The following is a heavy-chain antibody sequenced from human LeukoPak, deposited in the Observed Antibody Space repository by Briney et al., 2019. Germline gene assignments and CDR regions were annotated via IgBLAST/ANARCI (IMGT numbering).Heavy chain of an antibody. J-gene: IGHJ4*02. CDR1: GFTFSNAW. Sequence: PGGSLRLSCAASGFTFSNAWMSWVRQAPGKGLEWVTVIWYDGSNKYYAGSVKDRFTISRDNSKNTVYLQMNSLRAEDTAVYYCARSPPYYYDSSGYYYSYWGQGTLVTVSS. CDR3: ARSPPYYYDSSGYYYSY. CDR2: IWYDGSNK. V-gene: IGHV3-33*08. D-gene: IGHD3-22*01.